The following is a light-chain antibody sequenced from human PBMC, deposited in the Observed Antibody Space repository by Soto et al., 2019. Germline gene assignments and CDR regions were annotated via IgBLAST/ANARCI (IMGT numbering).Light chain of an antibody. CDR1: SSDIGGYNY. CDR3: TSYTSSSTNYV. J-gene: IGLJ1*01. Sequence: QSALTQPASVSGSRGQSITISCTGTSSDIGGYNYVSRYQQHPGKAPKRMIYEVSNRPSGVSNRFSGSKSGNTASLTISGLQAEDEADYYCTSYTSSSTNYVFGTGTKLTVL. CDR2: EVS. V-gene: IGLV2-14*01.